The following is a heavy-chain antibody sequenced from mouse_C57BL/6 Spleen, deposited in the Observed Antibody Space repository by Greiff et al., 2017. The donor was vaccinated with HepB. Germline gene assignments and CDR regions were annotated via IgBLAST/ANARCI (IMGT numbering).Heavy chain of an antibody. D-gene: IGHD2-4*01. Sequence: QVQLQQPGAELVKPGASVKLSCKASGYTFTSYWMHWVKQRPGQGLEWIGRIDPNSGGTKYNEKFKSKATLTVDKPSSTAYMQLSSLTSEDSAVYYCARSEDYYDFDYWGQGTTLTVSS. CDR2: IDPNSGGT. CDR1: GYTFTSYW. V-gene: IGHV1-72*01. J-gene: IGHJ2*01. CDR3: ARSEDYYDFDY.